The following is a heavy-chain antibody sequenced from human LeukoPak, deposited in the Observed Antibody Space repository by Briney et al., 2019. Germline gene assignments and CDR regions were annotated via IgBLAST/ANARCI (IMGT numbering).Heavy chain of an antibody. CDR3: ARQDGGWFDP. J-gene: IGHJ5*02. V-gene: IGHV4-59*08. CDR1: GGSISSYY. Sequence: SSETLSLTCTVSGGSISSYYWSWIRQPPGKGLEWIGYIYYSGSTNYNPSLKGRVTISVDTSKNQFSLKLSSVTAADTAVYYCARQDGGWFDPWGQGTLVTVSS. CDR2: IYYSGST. D-gene: IGHD3-10*01.